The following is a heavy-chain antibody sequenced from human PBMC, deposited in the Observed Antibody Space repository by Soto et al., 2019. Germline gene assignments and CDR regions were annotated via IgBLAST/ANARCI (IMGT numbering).Heavy chain of an antibody. CDR1: GDSVSSYSAA. Sequence: PSQTLSLTCAISGDSVSSYSAAWNWIRHSPSGGLEWLGRTYYRSRFFSDYAESVKSRIIINPDTSKNQFSWQLKSVTPDDTAVYYCVRDRYSSSGWFDPWGQGTPGTVSS. D-gene: IGHD3-10*01. J-gene: IGHJ5*02. V-gene: IGHV6-1*01. CDR2: TYYRSRFFS. CDR3: VRDRYSSSGWFDP.